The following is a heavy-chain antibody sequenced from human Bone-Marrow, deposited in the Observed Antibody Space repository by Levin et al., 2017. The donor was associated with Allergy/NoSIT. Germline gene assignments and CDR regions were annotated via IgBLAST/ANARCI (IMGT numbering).Heavy chain of an antibody. J-gene: IGHJ4*02. CDR3: ARDQYYYGSGGPLITGRFDY. V-gene: IGHV1-69*06. Sequence: SVKVSCKASGGTFSSYAISWVRQAPGQGLEWMGGIIPIFGTANYAQKFQGRVTITADKSTSTAYMELSSLRSEDTAVYYCARDQYYYGSGGPLITGRFDYWGQGTLVTVSS. CDR1: GGTFSSYA. CDR2: IIPIFGTA. D-gene: IGHD3-10*01.